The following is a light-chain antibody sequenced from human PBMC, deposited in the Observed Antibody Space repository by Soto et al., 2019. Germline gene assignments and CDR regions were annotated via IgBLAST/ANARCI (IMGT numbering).Light chain of an antibody. J-gene: IGKJ1*01. Sequence: DIQMTQSPSSLSASVGDRVTITCRASQSISSNLDWYQQKPGKPPKLLIYAASSLQSGVPSRFSGSGSGTDFTLTISSLQPEDFATYYCQQSYSTPWTFGQGTKVEIK. V-gene: IGKV1-39*01. CDR2: AAS. CDR1: QSISSN. CDR3: QQSYSTPWT.